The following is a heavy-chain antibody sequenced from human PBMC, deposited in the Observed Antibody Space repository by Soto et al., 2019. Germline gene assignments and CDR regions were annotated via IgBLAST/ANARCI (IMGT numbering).Heavy chain of an antibody. Sequence: EVQLVESGGGLVQPGQSLKLCCAASGFTFSGPAMHWVRQASGQGLEWVGRIRSKANSYATEYGVSVKVKFTISRDDSRNTAYIQMYSLKTEDTAAYYFARGVYNFWSGPPKGLDYWGQGTVVTVSS. D-gene: IGHD3-3*01. V-gene: IGHV3-73*02. CDR1: GFTFSGPA. J-gene: IGHJ4*02. CDR2: IRSKANSYAT. CDR3: ARGVYNFWSGPPKGLDY.